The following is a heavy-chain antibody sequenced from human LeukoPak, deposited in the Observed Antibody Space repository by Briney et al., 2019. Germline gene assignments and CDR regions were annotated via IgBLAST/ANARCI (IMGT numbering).Heavy chain of an antibody. D-gene: IGHD6-19*01. V-gene: IGHV1-46*01. CDR3: ARDRYSSGWFDY. CDR1: GYAFTSYY. Sequence: ASVKVSCKASGYAFTSYYMHWVRQAPGQGLEWMGIINPSGDSTNYAQKFQGRVTMTRDMSTSTVYMELSSLRSEDTAVYYCARDRYSSGWFDYWGQGTLVTVSS. J-gene: IGHJ4*02. CDR2: INPSGDST.